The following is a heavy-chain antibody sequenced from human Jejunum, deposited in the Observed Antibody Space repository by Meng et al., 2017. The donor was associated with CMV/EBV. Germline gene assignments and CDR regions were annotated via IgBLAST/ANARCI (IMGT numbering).Heavy chain of an antibody. D-gene: IGHD3-3*01. J-gene: IGHJ5*02. Sequence: YYWSWIRQPTGKGLEWIAYIYSSELTDYNPSLKSRVTISLDTSKNQFSLKLSSVTTADTALYYCARQTSSIEAGDYYTRSAWFDPWGQGTLVTVSS. CDR1: YY. CDR2: IYSSELT. CDR3: ARQTSSIEAGDYYTRSAWFDP. V-gene: IGHV4-61*07.